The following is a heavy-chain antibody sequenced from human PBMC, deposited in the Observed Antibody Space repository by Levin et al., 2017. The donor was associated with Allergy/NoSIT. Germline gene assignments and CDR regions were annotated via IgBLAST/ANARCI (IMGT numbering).Heavy chain of an antibody. Sequence: SVKVSCKASGGTFSSYAISWVRQAPGQGLEWMGGIIPIFGTANYAQKFQGRVTITADESTSTAYMELSSLRSEDTAVYYCASALVYGDRLQLGAEEWYFDLWGRGTLVTVSS. CDR2: IIPIFGTA. CDR3: ASALVYGDRLQLGAEEWYFDL. D-gene: IGHD4-17*01. V-gene: IGHV1-69*13. J-gene: IGHJ2*01. CDR1: GGTFSSYA.